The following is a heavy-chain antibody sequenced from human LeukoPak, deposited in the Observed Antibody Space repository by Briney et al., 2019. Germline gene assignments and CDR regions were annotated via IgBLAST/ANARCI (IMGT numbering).Heavy chain of an antibody. Sequence: PPEGSLRLSCAASGFTFSSYAMHWVRQAPGKGLEWVAGISYDGSNKHYADSVKGRFTISRDNSKNTLYLQMNSLRAEDTAVYYGAKVLGKVEATPMDSGGQGTTVTVSS. CDR3: AKVLGKVEATPMDS. CDR1: GFTFSSYA. CDR2: ISYDGSNK. J-gene: IGHJ6*02. V-gene: IGHV3-30*18. D-gene: IGHD3-16*01.